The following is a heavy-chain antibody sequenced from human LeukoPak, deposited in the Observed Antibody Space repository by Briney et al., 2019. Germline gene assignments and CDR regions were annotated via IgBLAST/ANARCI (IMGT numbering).Heavy chain of an antibody. CDR1: GYTLTELS. Sequence: ASVKVSCKVSGYTLTELSMHWVRQAPGKGLEWMGGFDPEDGETIYAQKFQGRVTMTEDTSTDTAYMELSSLRSEDTAVYYCARARGYYDSSGYYYFDYWGQGTLVTVSS. CDR3: ARARGYYDSSGYYYFDY. V-gene: IGHV1-24*01. CDR2: FDPEDGET. D-gene: IGHD3-22*01. J-gene: IGHJ4*02.